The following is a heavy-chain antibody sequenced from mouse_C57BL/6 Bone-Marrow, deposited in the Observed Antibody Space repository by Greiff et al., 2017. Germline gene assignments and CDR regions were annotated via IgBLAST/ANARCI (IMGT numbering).Heavy chain of an antibody. CDR2: ISDGGSYT. CDR3: ARDNFWFAY. CDR1: GFTFSSYA. D-gene: IGHD1-3*01. Sequence: EVKLVESGGGLVKPGGSLKLSCAASGFTFSSYAMSWVRQTPEKRLEWVATISDGGSYTYYPENVKGRFTISRDNAKNNLYLQMSHLKSEDTAMYYCARDNFWFAYWCQGTLVTVSA. V-gene: IGHV5-4*01. J-gene: IGHJ3*01.